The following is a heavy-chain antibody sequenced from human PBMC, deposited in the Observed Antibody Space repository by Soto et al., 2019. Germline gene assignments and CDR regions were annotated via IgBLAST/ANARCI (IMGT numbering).Heavy chain of an antibody. CDR3: ARARGDYLFDY. Sequence: EAQLVESGGGLVKPGGSLRLSCAASGFTFSSYRMNWVRQAPGKGLEWVSSISSSTGYIDYADSVKGRFTISRDNAKNSLSLQMNSLRAEDTSVYYCARARGDYLFDYWGQNPGHRLL. CDR2: ISSSTGYI. V-gene: IGHV3-21*01. J-gene: IGHJ4*01. CDR1: GFTFSSYR. D-gene: IGHD4-17*01.